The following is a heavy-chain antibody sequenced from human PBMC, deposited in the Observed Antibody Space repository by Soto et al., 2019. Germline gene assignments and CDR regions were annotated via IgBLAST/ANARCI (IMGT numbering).Heavy chain of an antibody. Sequence: ASVKVSCKASGFSFSDYFMHWVRQAPGQGLEWMGIINPSGDRTDYAKKFQGRVTITRDTSTSTVYMDLGSLRYEDTAVYYCVRDNSQNYGTPAASSWFHPWGQGTPVTVSS. CDR3: VRDNSQNYGTPAASSWFHP. CDR2: INPSGDRT. V-gene: IGHV1-46*01. CDR1: GFSFSDYF. D-gene: IGHD2-15*01. J-gene: IGHJ5*02.